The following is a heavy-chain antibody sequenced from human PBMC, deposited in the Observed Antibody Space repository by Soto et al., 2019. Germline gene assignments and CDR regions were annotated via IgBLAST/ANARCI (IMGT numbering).Heavy chain of an antibody. V-gene: IGHV4-30-4*01. CDR2: IYYSGST. Sequence: QVQLQESGPGLVKPSQTLSLTCTVSGGSISSGDYSWRWIRPPPGKGLEWIGYIYYSGSTYYNPSLQSRVTISVDTSQNQFSLKLSDVTAADTAVYYCARGDVGGATGGDSWGQGTLVTVSS. CDR3: ARGDVGGATGGDS. J-gene: IGHJ5*01. CDR1: GGSISSGDYS. D-gene: IGHD1-26*01.